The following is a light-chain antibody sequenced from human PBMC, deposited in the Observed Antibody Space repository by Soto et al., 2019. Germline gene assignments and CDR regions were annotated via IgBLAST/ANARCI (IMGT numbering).Light chain of an antibody. J-gene: IGKJ3*01. Sequence: IVLTQSPGTLSLSPGERATLFCRASQTLSINSLAWYQQKPGQAPRLLIYGASTRHTGIPDRFNGSGSGTDFALTITRLEPEDFAVYYCQQYDGAPLTFGPGTKVNVK. CDR1: QTLSINS. CDR2: GAS. V-gene: IGKV3-20*01. CDR3: QQYDGAPLT.